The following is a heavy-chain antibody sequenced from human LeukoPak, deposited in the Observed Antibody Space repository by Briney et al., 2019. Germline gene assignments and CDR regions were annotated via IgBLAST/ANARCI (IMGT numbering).Heavy chain of an antibody. D-gene: IGHD1-26*01. V-gene: IGHV4-4*07. CDR3: ARARELLSRRDAFDI. CDR1: GGSISSYY. CDR2: IYTSGST. J-gene: IGHJ3*02. Sequence: TSETLSLTCTVSGGSISSYYWSWIRQPAGKGLEWIGRIYTSGSTNYNPSLKSRVTMSVDTSKNQFSLKLSSVTAADTAVYYCARARELLSRRDAFDIWGQGTMVTVSS.